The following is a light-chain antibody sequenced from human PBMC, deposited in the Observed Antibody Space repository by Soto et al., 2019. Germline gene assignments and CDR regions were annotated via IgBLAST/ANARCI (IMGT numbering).Light chain of an antibody. CDR3: SSHGGSNNFYV. J-gene: IGLJ1*01. V-gene: IGLV2-8*01. CDR1: SRDVGAYNY. Sequence: QSVLTQPPSASGSPGQSVTVSCTGTSRDVGAYNYVSWYQQHPGKAPKLMIYEVSKRPSGVPDRFSASKSGNTASLTVSGLQAEDEADYYCSSHGGSNNFYVFGTGTKVTVL. CDR2: EVS.